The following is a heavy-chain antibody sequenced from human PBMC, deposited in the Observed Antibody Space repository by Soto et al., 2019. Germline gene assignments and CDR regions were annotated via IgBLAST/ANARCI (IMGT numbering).Heavy chain of an antibody. D-gene: IGHD3-22*01. V-gene: IGHV1-2*02. J-gene: IGHJ4*02. Sequence: GSVQVSLNPSAYAFTGHTMYWVRQAPGQGLEWMGWINPNSGGTKYAQKFQCRVTMTRDTSISTAYMGRSRLRSDDTAMYYCERDLFYYDSSGYFDYWGQGTLV. CDR1: AYAFTGHT. CDR2: INPNSGGT. CDR3: ERDLFYYDSSGYFDY.